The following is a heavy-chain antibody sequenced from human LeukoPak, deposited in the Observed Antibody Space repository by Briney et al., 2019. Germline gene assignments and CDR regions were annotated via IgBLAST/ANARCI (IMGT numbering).Heavy chain of an antibody. D-gene: IGHD1-26*01. J-gene: IGHJ4*02. V-gene: IGHV4-39*01. CDR3: ARGASSGSYMEPSDY. CDR1: GGSISSSSYY. CDR2: IYYSGST. Sequence: PSETLSLTCTVSGGSISSSSYYWGWIRQPPGKGLEWIGSIYYSGSTYYNPSLKSRVTISVDTSKNQFSLKLSSVTAADTAVYYCARGASSGSYMEPSDYWGQGTLVTVSS.